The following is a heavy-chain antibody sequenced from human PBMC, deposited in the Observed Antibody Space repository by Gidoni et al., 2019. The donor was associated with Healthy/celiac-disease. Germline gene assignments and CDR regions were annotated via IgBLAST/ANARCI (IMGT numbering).Heavy chain of an antibody. D-gene: IGHD6-25*01. V-gene: IGHV1-69*01. CDR1: GGTFSSYA. J-gene: IGHJ6*02. CDR3: ARATSSGYDGMDV. CDR2: IIPIFGTA. Sequence: EVKQPGSSVTVSCKASGGTFSSYAISWVRQAPGQGLEWMGGIIPIFGTATYAQKFQGRVTITADESTSTAYMELSSLRSEDTAVYYCARATSSGYDGMDVWGQGTTVTVSS.